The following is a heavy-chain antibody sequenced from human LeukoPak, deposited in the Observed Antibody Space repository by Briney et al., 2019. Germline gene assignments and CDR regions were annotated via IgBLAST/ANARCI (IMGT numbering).Heavy chain of an antibody. D-gene: IGHD1-26*01. CDR2: ISYEGSKK. CDR3: AKDRAEATRRSLDY. Sequence: GGSLRLSCAASGFTFSNYAMHWVRQAPGRGLEWVSVISYEGSKKYYADSVKGRFTISRDNSKNTVHLQMNSLSTEDTAVYYCAKDRAEATRRSLDYWGQGTLVTVSS. V-gene: IGHV3-30*04. CDR1: GFTFSNYA. J-gene: IGHJ4*02.